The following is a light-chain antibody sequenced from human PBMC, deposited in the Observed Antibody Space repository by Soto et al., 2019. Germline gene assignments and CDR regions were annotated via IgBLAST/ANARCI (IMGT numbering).Light chain of an antibody. CDR3: QQYNSYSLYT. V-gene: IGKV1-5*03. Sequence: DIQMTQSPSTLSASVGDTVIITCRASQNIKSWLAWYQQKAGTAPKLLIYEASKLENGVSSRFSGSGSGTEFTLTIRSLQPDDFATYYCQQYNSYSLYTFGQGTKLEIK. CDR1: QNIKSW. J-gene: IGKJ2*01. CDR2: EAS.